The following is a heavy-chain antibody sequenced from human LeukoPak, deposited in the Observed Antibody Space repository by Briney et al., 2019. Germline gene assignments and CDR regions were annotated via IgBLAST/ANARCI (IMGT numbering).Heavy chain of an antibody. J-gene: IGHJ4*02. CDR3: VKDGSSSFYYYFDY. Sequence: GGSLRLSCAASGFTFTSYAMHWVRQAPGKGLEWVAFIRYDGSLQFYTHSVKGRFTVSRDNSKNTLYLQMHRLRAEDTAVYYCVKDGSSSFYYYFDYWGQGALVTVSS. D-gene: IGHD3-22*01. V-gene: IGHV3-30*02. CDR1: GFTFTSYA. CDR2: IRYDGSLQ.